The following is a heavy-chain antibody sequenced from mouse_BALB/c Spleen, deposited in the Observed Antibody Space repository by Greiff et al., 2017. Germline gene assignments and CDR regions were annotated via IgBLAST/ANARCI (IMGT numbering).Heavy chain of an antibody. CDR1: GYTFTSYW. CDR2: VYPGSGST. CDR3: TGDYDPFAY. D-gene: IGHD2-4*01. Sequence: LQQPGSELVRPGASVKLSCKASGYTFTSYWMHWVKQRPGQGLEWIGNVYPGSGSTNYDEKFKSKATLTVDTSSSTAYMQLSSLTSEDSAVYYCTGDYDPFAYWGQGTLVTVSA. J-gene: IGHJ3*01. V-gene: IGHV1S22*01.